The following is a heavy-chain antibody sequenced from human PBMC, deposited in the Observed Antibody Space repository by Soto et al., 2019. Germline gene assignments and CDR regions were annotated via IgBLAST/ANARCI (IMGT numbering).Heavy chain of an antibody. V-gene: IGHV3-30*18. CDR3: AKDPMVYAIFGAFDY. CDR2: ISYDGSNK. Sequence: PGGSLRLSCAASGFTFSSYGMHWVRQAPGKGLEWVAVISYDGSNKYYADSVKGRFTISRDNSKNTLYLQMNSLRAEDTAVYYCAKDPMVYAIFGAFDYWGQGTLVTVSS. J-gene: IGHJ4*02. D-gene: IGHD2-8*01. CDR1: GFTFSSYG.